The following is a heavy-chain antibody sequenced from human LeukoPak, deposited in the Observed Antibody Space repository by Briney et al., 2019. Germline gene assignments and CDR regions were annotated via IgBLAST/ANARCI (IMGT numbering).Heavy chain of an antibody. Sequence: PSQTLSPTPAVSGVAITVDYWSWGRQRPGEGLGWVGRIYTRGGTNYNTSLKSRVTISVYTPKKHFSLRRCALRSADTPLYYCASHNYYSDSSGYYWEYRRYYYMDVCGKGTTAIVSS. J-gene: IGHJ6*03. V-gene: IGHV4-4*07. D-gene: IGHD3-22*01. CDR3: ASHNYYSDSSGYYWEYRRYYYMDV. CDR1: GVAITVDY. CDR2: IYTRGGT.